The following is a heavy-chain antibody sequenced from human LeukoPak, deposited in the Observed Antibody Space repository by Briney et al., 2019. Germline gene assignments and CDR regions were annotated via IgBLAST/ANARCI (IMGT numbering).Heavy chain of an antibody. J-gene: IGHJ4*02. V-gene: IGHV3-30*18. D-gene: IGHD5-18*01. Sequence: GGSLRLSCAASGFTFSNYGMHWVRQAPGKGLEWVAVISYDGGNKYYADSVRGRFTISRDNSKNTLYLQMNSLRAEDTAVYYCAKTASPNVDTAMVLYFDYWGQGTLVTVSS. CDR1: GFTFSNYG. CDR2: ISYDGGNK. CDR3: AKTASPNVDTAMVLYFDY.